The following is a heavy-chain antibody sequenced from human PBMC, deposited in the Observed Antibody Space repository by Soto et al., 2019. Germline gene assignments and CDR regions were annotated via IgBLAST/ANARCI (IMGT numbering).Heavy chain of an antibody. J-gene: IGHJ3*02. CDR2: IHHRGDT. CDR1: GGSISFYS. Sequence: PSETLSLTCTVSGGSISFYSWSWIRQPPGKGLEWIGYIHHRGDTDYNPSLKSRVTISVDRPQNQLSLKLTSVTTADTAVYYCARAHCSNGICYAFDIWGPGTKVTVSS. CDR3: ARAHCSNGICYAFDI. D-gene: IGHD2-8*01. V-gene: IGHV4-59*01.